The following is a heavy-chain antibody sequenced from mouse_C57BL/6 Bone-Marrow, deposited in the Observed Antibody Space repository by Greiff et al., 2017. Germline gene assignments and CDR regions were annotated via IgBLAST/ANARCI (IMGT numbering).Heavy chain of an antibody. J-gene: IGHJ4*01. CDR3: TTRDDDGGDAMDY. CDR1: GFNIKDDY. CDR2: IDPENGDT. V-gene: IGHV14-4*01. Sequence: EVQLQQSGAELVRPGASVKLSCTASGFNIKDDYMHWVKQRPEQGLEWIGWIDPENGDTEYASKFQGKANITSDTSSNTAYLQLSSLTSEDTAVYYCTTRDDDGGDAMDYWGQGTSVTVSS. D-gene: IGHD2-4*01.